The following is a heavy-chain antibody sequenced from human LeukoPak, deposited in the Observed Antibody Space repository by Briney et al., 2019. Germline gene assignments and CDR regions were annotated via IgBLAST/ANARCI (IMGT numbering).Heavy chain of an antibody. D-gene: IGHD5-12*01. J-gene: IGHJ4*02. V-gene: IGHV1-2*02. CDR1: GYTFTGYY. CDR2: INPKSGST. CDR3: TSSLEATIL. Sequence: ASVTVSCTASGYTFTGYYMHWVRQAPGPGLEWMGWINPKSGSTNYAQKFQGSVTMTRDTSISTAYMELSRLRSDDTAVYYCTSSLEATILWGQGTLVTVSS.